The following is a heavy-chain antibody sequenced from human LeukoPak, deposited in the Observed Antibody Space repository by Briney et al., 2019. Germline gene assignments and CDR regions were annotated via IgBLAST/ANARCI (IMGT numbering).Heavy chain of an antibody. CDR3: AGEMGPNDAFDI. J-gene: IGHJ3*02. V-gene: IGHV4-59*01. Sequence: SETLSLTCTVSGGSITTNYWSWIRQPPGKGLEWIGYISNSGSTNYNLSLKSRVTISIDTSKNQLSLNLRSVTAADTAVYYCAGEMGPNDAFDIWGQGTMVTVSS. CDR1: GGSITTNY. CDR2: ISNSGST. D-gene: IGHD5-24*01.